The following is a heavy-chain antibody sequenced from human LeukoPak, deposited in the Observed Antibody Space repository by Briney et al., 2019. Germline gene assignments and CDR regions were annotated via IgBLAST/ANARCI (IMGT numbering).Heavy chain of an antibody. CDR3: AGNYDSSTGLNY. Sequence: GGSLRLSCAASGFTFSGSAMHWVRQASGKGLEWVGHIGNKVSNYATEYAASLRGRSTNTRDDTKDTANLQVNSLKPEDTAVYYCAGNYDSSTGLNYWGQGTLVTVSS. J-gene: IGHJ4*02. V-gene: IGHV3-73*01. CDR1: GFTFSGSA. D-gene: IGHD3-3*01. CDR2: IGNKVSNYAT.